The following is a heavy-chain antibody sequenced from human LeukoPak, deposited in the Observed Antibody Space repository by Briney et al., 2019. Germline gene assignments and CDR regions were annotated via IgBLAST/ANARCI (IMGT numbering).Heavy chain of an antibody. CDR2: INPNSGGT. CDR1: GYTFTGYY. CDR3: VRDLITYYYYYGMDV. V-gene: IGHV1-2*06. J-gene: IGHJ6*02. D-gene: IGHD2-8*01. Sequence: ASVKVSCKASGYTFTGYYMHWVRQAPGQGLEWMGRINPNSGGTNYAQKFQGRVTMTRDTSISTAYMELSRLRSDDTAVYYCVRDLITYYYYYGMDVWGQGTTVTVSS.